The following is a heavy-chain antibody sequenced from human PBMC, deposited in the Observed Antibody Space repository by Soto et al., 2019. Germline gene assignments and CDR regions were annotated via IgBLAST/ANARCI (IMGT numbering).Heavy chain of an antibody. CDR3: ARAVDTAMVALDY. CDR2: IYYSGST. D-gene: IGHD5-18*01. CDR1: GGSVSSGSYY. V-gene: IGHV4-61*01. Sequence: PSETLSLTCTVSGGSVSSGSYYWSWIRQPPGKGLEWIGYIYYSGSTNYNPSLKSRVTIPVDTSKNQFSLKLSSVTAADTAVYYCARAVDTAMVALDYWSQGTLVTVSS. J-gene: IGHJ4*02.